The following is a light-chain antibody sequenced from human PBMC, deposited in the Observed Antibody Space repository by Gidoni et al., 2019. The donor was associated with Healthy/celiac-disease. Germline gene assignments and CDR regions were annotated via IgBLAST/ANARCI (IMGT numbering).Light chain of an antibody. Sequence: DIVMTQYPDSLAVSLGERATINCKSSQSVLYSSKNKNYLAWYQQKPGQPPKLLIYWASTRESGVPDRFSGSGSGTDFTLTISSLQAEDVAVYYCQQYYSTPLFTFXPXTKVDIK. J-gene: IGKJ3*01. V-gene: IGKV4-1*01. CDR3: QQYYSTPLFT. CDR2: WAS. CDR1: QSVLYSSKNKNY.